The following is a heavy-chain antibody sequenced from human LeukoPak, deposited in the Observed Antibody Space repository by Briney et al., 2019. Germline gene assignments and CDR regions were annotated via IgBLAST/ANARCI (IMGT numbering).Heavy chain of an antibody. V-gene: IGHV4-4*02. D-gene: IGHD1-26*01. Sequence: SGTLSLTCAVSGGSISSSNWWSWVRQPPGKGLEWIGRIYTSGTTNYNPSLKSRVTMSVDTSKNQFSLKLSSVTAADTAVYYCARVDYSGTYRLGYNWFDPWGQGTLVTVSS. CDR3: ARVDYSGTYRLGYNWFDP. CDR2: IYTSGTT. CDR1: GGSISSSNW. J-gene: IGHJ5*02.